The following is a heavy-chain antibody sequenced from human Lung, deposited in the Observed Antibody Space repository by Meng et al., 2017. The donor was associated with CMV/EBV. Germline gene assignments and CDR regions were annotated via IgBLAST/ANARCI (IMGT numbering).Heavy chain of an antibody. V-gene: IGHV2-5*02. CDR2: IYWDDDK. Sequence: ITLQESGPTLVKPTQTLTPTRTFSGFSLSTSEVGVGWIRQPPGKALEWLAVIYWDDDKRYSPSLKSRLTITKDTSKNQVVLTLTNMDPVDTATYYCALFTGSWFDPWGQGTLVTVSS. J-gene: IGHJ5*02. CDR3: ALFTGSWFDP. CDR1: GFSLSTSEVG. D-gene: IGHD1-14*01.